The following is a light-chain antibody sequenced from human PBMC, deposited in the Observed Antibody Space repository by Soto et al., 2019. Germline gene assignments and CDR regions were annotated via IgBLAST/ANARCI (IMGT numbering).Light chain of an antibody. CDR1: QSVISD. Sequence: ETVMTQSPATLSVSPGERATLSCRANQSVISDLAWYQKKPGQAPRLLIYGASTRATGIPARFSGGGSGTEFTLTISSLQSEDFAVYYCQQNNNWPRTFGQGTKVDIK. CDR2: GAS. J-gene: IGKJ1*01. CDR3: QQNNNWPRT. V-gene: IGKV3-15*01.